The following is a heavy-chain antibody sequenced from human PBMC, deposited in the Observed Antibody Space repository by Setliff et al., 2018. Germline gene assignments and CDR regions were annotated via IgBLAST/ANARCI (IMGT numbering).Heavy chain of an antibody. V-gene: IGHV4-4*02. CDR2: IYHSGST. CDR3: ARDRQYCSSPTCYSSYFYYYGMDV. CDR1: GDSISSSNW. D-gene: IGHD2-2*02. J-gene: IGHJ6*02. Sequence: SETLSLTCAVSGDSISSSNWWNWVRQPPGKGLEWIGEIYHSGSTKYNPSLKSRVTISVDKSKNQFSLKLSSVTAADTAVYYCARDRQYCSSPTCYSSYFYYYGMDVWGQGTTVTVSS.